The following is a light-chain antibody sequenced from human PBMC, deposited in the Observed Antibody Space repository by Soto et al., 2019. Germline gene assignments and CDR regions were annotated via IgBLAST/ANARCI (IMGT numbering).Light chain of an antibody. Sequence: EIVLTQSPGTLSVSPGERVTLSCRASQSVDIDLAWYQQKPGQAPRLLIYGASTRATDMPGRFRGSGAGAEFTLTISSLQSEDSAVYYCQQYRGWPRTFGQGTNVEIE. J-gene: IGKJ1*01. V-gene: IGKV3D-15*01. CDR2: GAS. CDR3: QQYRGWPRT. CDR1: QSVDID.